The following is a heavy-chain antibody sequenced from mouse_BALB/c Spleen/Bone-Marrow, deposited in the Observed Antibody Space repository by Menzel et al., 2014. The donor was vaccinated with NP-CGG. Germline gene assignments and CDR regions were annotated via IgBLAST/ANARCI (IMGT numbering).Heavy chain of an antibody. CDR2: SRNRAKYYTT. D-gene: IGHD2-10*02. Sequence: EVQGVESGGGLVPPGDSLRLSCATSGFTFSDFYMEWVRQPPGKRLEWIATSRNRAKYYTTEYSASVKGRFIVSRDTSQSVLYLQMNALRAEDTAIYYCARDVGYGNYFVYWGQGTLVTVSA. CDR3: ARDVGYGNYFVY. V-gene: IGHV7-1*02. J-gene: IGHJ3*01. CDR1: GFTFSDFY.